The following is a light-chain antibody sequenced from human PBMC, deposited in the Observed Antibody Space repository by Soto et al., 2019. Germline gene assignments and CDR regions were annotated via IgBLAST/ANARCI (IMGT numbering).Light chain of an antibody. CDR3: SSYGASSTL. CDR1: SSDIGSYNY. V-gene: IGLV2-14*03. CDR2: DVS. J-gene: IGLJ3*02. Sequence: QSALTQPASLSGSPGQSITISCTGTSSDIGSYNYVSWHQQHPGKAPKLMIFDVSYRPSGISDRFSGSKSGNTASLTISGLQPEDEADYYCSSYGASSTLFGGGTKLTVL.